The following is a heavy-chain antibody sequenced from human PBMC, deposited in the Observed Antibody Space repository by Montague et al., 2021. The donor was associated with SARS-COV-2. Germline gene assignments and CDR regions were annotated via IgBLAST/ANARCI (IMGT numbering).Heavy chain of an antibody. CDR2: IYYSGST. V-gene: IGHV4-31*03. Sequence: TLSLTCTVSGGSISNGGYYWSWIRQHPGKGLEWIGYIYYSGSTYYNPSLKSRVTISVDTSKNQFFLRLSSVTAADTAVYYCARSSAPSITIFVVSNTYWYFDLWGRGTLVTVSS. D-gene: IGHD3-3*01. J-gene: IGHJ2*01. CDR3: ARSSAPSITIFVVSNTYWYFDL. CDR1: GGSISNGGYY.